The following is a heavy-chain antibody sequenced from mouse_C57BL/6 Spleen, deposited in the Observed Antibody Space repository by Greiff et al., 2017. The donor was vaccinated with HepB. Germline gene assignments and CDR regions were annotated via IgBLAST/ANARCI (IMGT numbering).Heavy chain of an antibody. D-gene: IGHD2-4*01. CDR3: ARRYYDYDQSWFAY. CDR2: IDPSDSYT. CDR1: GYTFTSYW. J-gene: IGHJ3*01. Sequence: QVQLQQPGAELVMPGASVKLSCKASGYTFTSYWMHWVKQRPGQGLEWIGEIDPSDSYTNYNQKFKGKSTLTVDKSSSTAYMQLSSLTSEDTAVYYCARRYYDYDQSWFAYWGQGALVTVSA. V-gene: IGHV1-69*01.